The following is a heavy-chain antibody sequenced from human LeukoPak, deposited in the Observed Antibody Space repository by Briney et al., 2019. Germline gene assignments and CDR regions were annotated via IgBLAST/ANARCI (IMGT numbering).Heavy chain of an antibody. CDR2: IHHSGST. J-gene: IGHJ4*02. CDR1: SGSLSGYS. D-gene: IGHD4-17*01. V-gene: IGHV4-34*01. Sequence: SETLSLTCAVSSGSLSGYSWGWIRQAPGTGLDWIGEIHHSGSTTYNSSLKNRVTISLDKPKSQFSLILTSVTAADTAVYYCTRQSGTVTPIDYWGQGILVTVSS. CDR3: TRQSGTVTPIDY.